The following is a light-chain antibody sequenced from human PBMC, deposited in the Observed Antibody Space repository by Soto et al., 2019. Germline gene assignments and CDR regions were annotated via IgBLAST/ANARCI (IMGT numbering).Light chain of an antibody. CDR2: DNN. J-gene: IGLJ2*01. CDR1: SSNIENNY. CDR3: GTWDSSLNGVV. Sequence: QSVLTQPPSVSAAPGQKVTISCSGSSSNIENNYVSWYQQLPGTAPKLLIYDNNKRPSEIPDRFSGSKSGTSATLGITGLQTGDEADYHCGTWDSSLNGVVFGGGTNLTVL. V-gene: IGLV1-51*01.